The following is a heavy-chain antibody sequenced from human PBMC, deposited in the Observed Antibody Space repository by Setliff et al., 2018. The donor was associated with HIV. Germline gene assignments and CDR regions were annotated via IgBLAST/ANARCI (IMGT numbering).Heavy chain of an antibody. CDR1: GFTFHDYD. CDR2: INWNGDNT. Sequence: GGSLRLSCAASGFTFHDYDMTWVRQVPGKGLEWVSGINWNGDNTDYADSVKGRFTVSRDNAKNSLYLQMNSLGAEDTASYYCSRLVVGFSGTSAYMNVWGRGTTVTVSS. CDR3: SRLVVGFSGTSAYMNV. J-gene: IGHJ6*03. V-gene: IGHV3-20*04. D-gene: IGHD1-26*01.